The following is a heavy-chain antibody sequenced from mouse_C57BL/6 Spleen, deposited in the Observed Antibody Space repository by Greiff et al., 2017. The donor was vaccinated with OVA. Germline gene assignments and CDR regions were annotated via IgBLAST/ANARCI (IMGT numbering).Heavy chain of an antibody. V-gene: IGHV1-69*01. CDR3: ARGLITPHFDY. Sequence: QVQLKQPGAELVMPGASVKLSCKASGYTFTSYWMHWVKQRPGQGLEWIGEIDPSDSYTNYNQKFKGKSTLTVDKSSSTAYMQLSSLTSEDSAVYYCARGLITPHFDYWGQGTTLTVSS. D-gene: IGHD1-1*01. CDR1: GYTFTSYW. J-gene: IGHJ2*01. CDR2: IDPSDSYT.